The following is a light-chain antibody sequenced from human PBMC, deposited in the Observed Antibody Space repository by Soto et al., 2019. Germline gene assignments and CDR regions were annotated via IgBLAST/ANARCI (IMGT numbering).Light chain of an antibody. V-gene: IGKV3-15*01. CDR3: QQYNNWPET. J-gene: IGKJ1*01. CDR2: RTS. Sequence: DIVLTQSPATLSVSPGERVTLSCRASQSLSVNLAWYQRKPGQAPRLLIHRTSIRASGVPDRFSGSGAGTEFSLTISSLQSEDFAIYYCQQYNNWPETFGQGTKVDI. CDR1: QSLSVN.